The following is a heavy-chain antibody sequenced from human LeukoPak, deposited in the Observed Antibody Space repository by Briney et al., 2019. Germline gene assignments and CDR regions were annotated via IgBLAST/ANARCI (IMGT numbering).Heavy chain of an antibody. CDR2: IVASASRT. CDR3: AKDSDYYGSGRGVDYFDF. J-gene: IGHJ4*02. CDR1: GFRFNLYA. D-gene: IGHD3-10*01. Sequence: GGSLRLSCAASGFRFNLYAMHWVCQAPGKGLEWVSTIVASASRTSYADSVKGRFTIARDNSRNTLFLQMDSLTDEDTATYFCAKDSDYYGSGRGVDYFDFWGQGTLVTVSS. V-gene: IGHV3-23*01.